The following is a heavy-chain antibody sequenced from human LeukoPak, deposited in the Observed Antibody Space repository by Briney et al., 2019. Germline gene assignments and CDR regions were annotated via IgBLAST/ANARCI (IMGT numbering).Heavy chain of an antibody. Sequence: ASVKVSCKASGYTFTSYYMHWVRQAPGQGLEWMGIINPSGGSTSYAQKFQGRVTMTRDTSTSTVYMELSSLRSEDTAVYYCARDQGEVMLVVAASYPDYWGQGTLVTVSS. CDR2: INPSGGST. D-gene: IGHD2-15*01. CDR3: ARDQGEVMLVVAASYPDY. J-gene: IGHJ4*02. CDR1: GYTFTSYY. V-gene: IGHV1-46*01.